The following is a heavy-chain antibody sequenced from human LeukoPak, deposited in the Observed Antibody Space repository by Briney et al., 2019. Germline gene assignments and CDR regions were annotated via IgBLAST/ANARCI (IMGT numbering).Heavy chain of an antibody. CDR2: IYYSGST. J-gene: IGHJ4*02. V-gene: IGHV4-59*01. CDR3: ARDHYYGSGSQGPYFDY. D-gene: IGHD3-10*01. CDR1: GGSISSYY. Sequence: SETLSLTCTVSGGSISSYYWSWIRQPPGKGLEWIGYIYYSGSTNYNPSLKSRVTISVDTSKNQFSLKLSSVTAADTAVYYCARDHYYGSGSQGPYFDYWGQGTLVTVSS.